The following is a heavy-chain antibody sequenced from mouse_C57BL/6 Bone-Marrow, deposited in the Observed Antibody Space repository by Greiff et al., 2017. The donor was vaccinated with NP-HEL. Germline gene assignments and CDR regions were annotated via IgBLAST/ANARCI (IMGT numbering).Heavy chain of an antibody. D-gene: IGHD2-4*01. CDR3: ARGDYEDFDY. Sequence: QVQLQQPGAELVMPGASVKLSCKASGYTFTSYWMHWVKQRPGQGLEWIGEIDPSDSYTNYNQKFKGKSTLTVDKSSSTAYMQLSSLTSEDSAVYYCARGDYEDFDYWGHGTTLTVSS. J-gene: IGHJ2*01. V-gene: IGHV1-69*01. CDR2: IDPSDSYT. CDR1: GYTFTSYW.